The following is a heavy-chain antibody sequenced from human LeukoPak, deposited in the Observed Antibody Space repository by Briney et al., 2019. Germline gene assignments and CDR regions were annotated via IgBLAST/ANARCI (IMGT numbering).Heavy chain of an antibody. CDR3: ASGRITGWYYFDN. V-gene: IGHV3-23*01. CDR1: GFTFGIFSKFA. Sequence: PGASLGLSCAGSGFTFGIFSKFAMSWVRQAPGKGLEWVCVISGSGDTTYYADSVRGRFTISRDNTKDTLYLQMNSLRAEDTAVYYCASGRITGWYYFDNWGQGTLVTVSS. CDR2: ISGSGDTT. D-gene: IGHD3-16*01. J-gene: IGHJ4*02.